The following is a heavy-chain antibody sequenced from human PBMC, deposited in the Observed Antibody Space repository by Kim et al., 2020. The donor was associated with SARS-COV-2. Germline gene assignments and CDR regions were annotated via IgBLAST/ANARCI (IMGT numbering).Heavy chain of an antibody. D-gene: IGHD2-2*02. V-gene: IGHV4-31*02. CDR2: T. CDR3: ARDETIYGMDV. J-gene: IGHJ6*02. Sequence: TDYTPSLTSRVTISVDTSKNQFSLKLSSVTAADTAVYYCARDETIYGMDVWGQGTTVTVSS.